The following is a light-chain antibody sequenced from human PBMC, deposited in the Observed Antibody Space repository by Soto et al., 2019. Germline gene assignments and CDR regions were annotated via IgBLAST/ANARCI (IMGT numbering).Light chain of an antibody. CDR2: EAS. Sequence: QSALTQPASVSGSPGQSITISCTGTSSDVGHPYNYVSWYQQHPGKAPKLLLFEASKRPLETSLRFSGSKSGNTASLTISGLQAEDEANYYCCSYGRSRTFGVVFGGGTKLTVL. J-gene: IGLJ2*01. CDR1: SSDVGHPYNY. CDR3: CSYGRSRTFGVV. V-gene: IGLV2-23*02.